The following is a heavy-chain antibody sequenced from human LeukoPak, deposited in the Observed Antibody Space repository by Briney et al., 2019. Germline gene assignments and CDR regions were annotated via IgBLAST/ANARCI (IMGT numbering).Heavy chain of an antibody. CDR2: IYHSGSA. CDR3: ARVPWELPVDY. D-gene: IGHD1-26*01. CDR1: GGSIGSGEYY. V-gene: IGHV4-31*02. Sequence: PSETLYLTCTVSGGSIGSGEYYWSWVRQHPGKGLEWIGYIYHSGSAYYNPSLKSRVSMSVDTSKNQFSLKLTSVTAADTGVYYCARVPWELPVDYWGQGTLVTVSS. J-gene: IGHJ4*02.